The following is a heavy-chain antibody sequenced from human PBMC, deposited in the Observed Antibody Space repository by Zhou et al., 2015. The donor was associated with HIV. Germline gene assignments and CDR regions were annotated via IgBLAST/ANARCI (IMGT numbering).Heavy chain of an antibody. CDR3: AREYAGPGGVAFDI. CDR1: GGTFSTSG. CDR2: VIPIIGTS. V-gene: IGHV1-69*01. D-gene: IGHD2-2*01. Sequence: LVQPGTEVRKPGSSVKVSCKASGGTFSTSGVSWLRQAPGEGLEWMGGVIPIIGTSNKAQKFQARITVTADESTSTAYLELNSLRSEDTAVYYCAREYAGPGGVAFDIWGQGTKVTVSS. J-gene: IGHJ3*02.